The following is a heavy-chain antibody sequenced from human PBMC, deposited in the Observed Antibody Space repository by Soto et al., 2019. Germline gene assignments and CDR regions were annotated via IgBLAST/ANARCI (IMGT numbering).Heavy chain of an antibody. CDR2: ISTYNGDT. CDR3: AREGVAPYYYDSMDV. V-gene: IGHV1-18*01. J-gene: IGHJ6*02. D-gene: IGHD5-12*01. CDR1: GYTFTRSG. Sequence: QVQLVQSGAEVKKPGASVTVSCTASGYTFTRSGISWVRQAPGHGLEWMGWISTYNGDTNYSRTFQGRVTMTTDTTTSTGHMDVRSLRTDVSAAYYCAREGVAPYYYDSMDVWAQGTPVTVAS.